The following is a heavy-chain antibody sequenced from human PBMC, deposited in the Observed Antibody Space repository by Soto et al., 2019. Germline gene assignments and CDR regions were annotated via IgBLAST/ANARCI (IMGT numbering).Heavy chain of an antibody. CDR3: ARGPAAGGGWGYYYYMDV. V-gene: IGHV4-34*01. CDR1: GGSFSGYY. CDR2: INHSGST. Sequence: SETLSLTCAVYGGSFSGYYWSWIRQPPGKGLEWIGEINHSGSTNYNPSLKSRVTISVDTSKNQFSLKLSSVTAADTAVYYCARGPAAGGGWGYYYYMDVWGKGTTVTVSS. J-gene: IGHJ6*03. D-gene: IGHD2-15*01.